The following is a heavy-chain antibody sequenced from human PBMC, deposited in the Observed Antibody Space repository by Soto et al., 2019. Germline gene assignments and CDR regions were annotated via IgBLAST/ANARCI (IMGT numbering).Heavy chain of an antibody. CDR1: GYSFTSYW. CDR3: ARSLYYYDSSGYYEDFDY. Sequence: PGESLKISCKGSGYSFTSYWIGWVRQMPGKGLEWMGIIYPGDSDTRYSPSFQGQVTISADKSISTAYLQWSSLKASDTAMYYCARSLYYYDSSGYYEDFDYWGQGTLVTVSS. V-gene: IGHV5-51*01. CDR2: IYPGDSDT. D-gene: IGHD3-22*01. J-gene: IGHJ4*02.